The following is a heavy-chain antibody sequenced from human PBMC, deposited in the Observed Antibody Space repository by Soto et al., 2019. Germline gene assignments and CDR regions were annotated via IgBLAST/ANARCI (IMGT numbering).Heavy chain of an antibody. Sequence: VQLVESGGGVVQPGRSLRLSCAASGFTFSSYGMHWVRQAPGKGLEWVAVIWYDGSNKYYADSVKGRFTISRDNSKNTLYLQMNSLRAEDTAVYYCARDVDSGSYLSFAYWGQGTLVTVSS. CDR3: ARDVDSGSYLSFAY. J-gene: IGHJ4*02. D-gene: IGHD1-26*01. CDR1: GFTFSSYG. CDR2: IWYDGSNK. V-gene: IGHV3-33*01.